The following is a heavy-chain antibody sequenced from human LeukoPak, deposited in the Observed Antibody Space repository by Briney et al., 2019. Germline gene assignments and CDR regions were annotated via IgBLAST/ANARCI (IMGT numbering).Heavy chain of an antibody. V-gene: IGHV3-23*01. J-gene: IGHJ4*02. CDR1: GFTFVNYA. D-gene: IGHD2-15*01. CDR2: ISASDGST. Sequence: GSLRLSCTASGFTFVNYAMIWFRQAPGKGLEWVSTISASDGSTYYADSVKGRFTISRDNSKNTLYLQMNSLRVEDTAIYYCAKGRGYCTGGSCYSDYWGQGTLVTVSS. CDR3: AKGRGYCTGGSCYSDY.